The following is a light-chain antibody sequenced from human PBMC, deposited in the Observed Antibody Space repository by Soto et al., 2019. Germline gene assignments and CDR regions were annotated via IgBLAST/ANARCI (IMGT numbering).Light chain of an antibody. Sequence: EIVMTQSPATLSVSPGERAILSCRASQSVRSKYLAWYQQKPGQPPRLLIYGASTRATGIPARFSGSGSGTEFTLTISSLQSEDFAVYYCQQYSSWPLTFGGGTQVEIK. CDR3: QQYSSWPLT. V-gene: IGKV3-15*01. J-gene: IGKJ4*01. CDR1: QSVRSKY. CDR2: GAS.